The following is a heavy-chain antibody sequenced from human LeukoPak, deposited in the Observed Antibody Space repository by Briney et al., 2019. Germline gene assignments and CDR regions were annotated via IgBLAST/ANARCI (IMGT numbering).Heavy chain of an antibody. J-gene: IGHJ4*02. D-gene: IGHD1-26*01. CDR3: ARVRSGSYYVFDS. CDR2: ISSSGSTI. CDR1: GFTFSSYE. V-gene: IGHV3-48*03. Sequence: GGSLRLSCAASGFTFSSYEMNWVRQAPGKGLEWVSYISSSGSTIYYADSVKGRFTISRDNTKNSLSLQMNSLRAEDTAVYYCARVRSGSYYVFDSWGQGTLVTVSS.